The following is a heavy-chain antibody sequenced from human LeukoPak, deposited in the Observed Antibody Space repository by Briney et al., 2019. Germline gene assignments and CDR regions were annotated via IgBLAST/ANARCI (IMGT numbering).Heavy chain of an antibody. V-gene: IGHV1-18*01. D-gene: IGHD3-16*01. CDR1: GYTFTSYG. CDR3: ARDAYGSSGY. J-gene: IGHJ4*02. CDR2: ISPYNGNT. Sequence: ASVKVSCKASGYTFTSYGLSWVRQAPGQGLEWMGWISPYNGNTNYTQKLQGRVTMTTDTSTNTAYMELRSLRSDDTAVYYCARDAYGSSGYWGQGTLVTVSS.